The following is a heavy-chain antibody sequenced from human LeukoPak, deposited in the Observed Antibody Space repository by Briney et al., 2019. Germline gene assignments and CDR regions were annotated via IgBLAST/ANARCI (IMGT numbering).Heavy chain of an antibody. J-gene: IGHJ5*02. CDR1: GYTFTNYG. V-gene: IGHV1-8*02. CDR2: MNPNSGNT. D-gene: IGHD2-21*02. Sequence: ASVKVSCKASGYTFTNYGITWVRQATGQGLEWMGWMNPNSGNTGYAQKFQGRVTMTRNTSISTAYMELSSLRSEDTAVYYCARRYRLLTNWFDPWGQGTLVTVSS. CDR3: ARRYRLLTNWFDP.